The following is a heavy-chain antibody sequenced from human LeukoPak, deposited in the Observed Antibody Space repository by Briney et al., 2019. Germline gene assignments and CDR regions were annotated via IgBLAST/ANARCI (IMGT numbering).Heavy chain of an antibody. CDR3: ITPLPYSAQ. Sequence: GGSLRLSCAASEFTFSSYSMNWVRQAPGKGLEWVGRIKPKTDGETTEYAAPVKGRFCISRDDSKNMLYLQMNSLKTEDTAVYYCITPLPYSAQGGQGTLVTVSS. D-gene: IGHD2-21*01. CDR2: IKPKTDGETT. J-gene: IGHJ4*02. CDR1: EFTFSSYS. V-gene: IGHV3-15*07.